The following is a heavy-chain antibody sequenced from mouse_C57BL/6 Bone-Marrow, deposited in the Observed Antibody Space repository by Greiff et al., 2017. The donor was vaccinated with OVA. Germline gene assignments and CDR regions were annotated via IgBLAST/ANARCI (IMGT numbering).Heavy chain of an antibody. CDR1: GFTFSSYA. D-gene: IGHD2-3*01. CDR2: ISSGGDYI. J-gene: IGHJ4*01. V-gene: IGHV5-9-1*02. CDR3: TRDSFFDGPYAMDY. Sequence: EVMLVESGEGLVKPGGSLKLSCAASGFTFSSYAMSWVRQTPEKRLEWVAYISSGGDYIYYADTVKGRFTISRDNARNTLYLQMSSLKSEDTAMYYCTRDSFFDGPYAMDYWGQGTSVTVSS.